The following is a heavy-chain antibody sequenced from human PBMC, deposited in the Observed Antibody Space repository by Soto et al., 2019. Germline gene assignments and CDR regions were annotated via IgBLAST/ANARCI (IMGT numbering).Heavy chain of an antibody. V-gene: IGHV4-30-4*01. J-gene: IGHJ5*02. CDR3: ARVVRFCSSPSCRGRNWFDP. Sequence: QVQLQESGPGLVKPSQTLSLTCSVSGGSISSGDYYWSWIRQPPGKGLEWIGYMFYTGTTYYNPSLKSRITISMETSQNQFSPRLTSVTAPDPGGYHCARVVRFCSSPSCRGRNWFDPWGQGTRVTVSS. CDR1: GGSISSGDYY. D-gene: IGHD2-2*01. CDR2: MFYTGTT.